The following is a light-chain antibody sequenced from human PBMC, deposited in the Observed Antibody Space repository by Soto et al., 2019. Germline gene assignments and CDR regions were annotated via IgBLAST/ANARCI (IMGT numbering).Light chain of an antibody. J-gene: IGLJ2*01. V-gene: IGLV2-14*03. CDR3: SSYTTISTRV. CDR2: DVS. Sequence: QSALTQPASVSGSPGQSITISCTGTNSDVGAYNYVSWYQHHPGKAPKLMISDVSNGPSGVSNRFSGSKSGNTASLTISGLQAEDEADYYCSSYTTISTRVFGGGTKLTVL. CDR1: NSDVGAYNY.